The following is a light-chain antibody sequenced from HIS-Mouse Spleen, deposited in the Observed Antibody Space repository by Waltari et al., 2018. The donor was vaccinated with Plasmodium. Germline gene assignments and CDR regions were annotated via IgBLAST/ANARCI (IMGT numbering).Light chain of an antibody. Sequence: QSVLTQPPSASGTPGQRVPISCSGSSSNIGSNYVYWYQQLPGTAPKLLIYRNNQRPSGFPDRFSGSKSGTSASLAISGLRSEDEADYYCAAWDDSLSGWVFGGGTKLTVL. J-gene: IGLJ3*02. CDR1: SSNIGSNY. V-gene: IGLV1-47*01. CDR2: RNN. CDR3: AAWDDSLSGWV.